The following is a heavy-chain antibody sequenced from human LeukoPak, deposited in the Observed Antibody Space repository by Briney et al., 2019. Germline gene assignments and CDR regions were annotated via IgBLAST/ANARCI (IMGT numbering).Heavy chain of an antibody. J-gene: IGHJ4*02. Sequence: ASVKVSCKTAGYTFTGYYMHWVRQAPGQGLEWMGRINPNNGGTNYAQKFQGRVTMTRETSISTVYMELSRLSSDDTAVYYCAWGRGAVADFFDYWGQGTLVTVSS. CDR3: AWGRGAVADFFDY. D-gene: IGHD6-19*01. CDR1: GYTFTGYY. V-gene: IGHV1-2*06. CDR2: INPNNGGT.